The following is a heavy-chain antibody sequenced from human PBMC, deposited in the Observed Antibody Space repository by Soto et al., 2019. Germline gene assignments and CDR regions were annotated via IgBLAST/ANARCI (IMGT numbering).Heavy chain of an antibody. J-gene: IGHJ6*02. CDR2: IKSKTDGGTT. D-gene: IGHD3-3*01. CDR1: GFTFSNAW. Sequence: PGGSLRLSCAASGFTFSNAWMNWVRQAPGKGLEWVGRIKSKTDGGTTDYAAPVKGRFTISRDDSKNTLYLQMNSLKTEDTAVYYCTTDRPTYYDFWSGPNNDYYYYGMDVWGQGTTVTVSS. CDR3: TTDRPTYYDFWSGPNNDYYYYGMDV. V-gene: IGHV3-15*07.